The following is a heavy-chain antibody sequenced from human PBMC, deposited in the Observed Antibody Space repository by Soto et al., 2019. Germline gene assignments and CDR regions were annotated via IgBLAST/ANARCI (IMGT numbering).Heavy chain of an antibody. J-gene: IGHJ4*02. CDR2: IIPIFGTA. D-gene: IGHD2-15*01. CDR1: GGTFSSYA. Sequence: SVKVSCKASGGTFSSYAISWVRQAPGQGLGWMGGIIPIFGTANYAQKFQGRVTITADESTSTAYMELSSLRSEDTAVYYCARARLGYCSGGSCYSIHYWGQGTLVTVSS. CDR3: ARARLGYCSGGSCYSIHY. V-gene: IGHV1-69*13.